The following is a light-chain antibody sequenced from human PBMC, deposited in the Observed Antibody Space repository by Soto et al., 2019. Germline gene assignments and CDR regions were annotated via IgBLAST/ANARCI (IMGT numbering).Light chain of an antibody. J-gene: IGKJ1*01. Sequence: EIVLTQSPATLSLSPGERATLSCRASQSVSSYLDWYQQKRGQAPRVLIYDASNRVPGIPARFSGSGSGTDFTLTISSLEPEDFAVYSCLHRSNGPSWTFGQGTKVDI. CDR3: LHRSNGPSWT. CDR2: DAS. CDR1: QSVSSY. V-gene: IGKV3-11*01.